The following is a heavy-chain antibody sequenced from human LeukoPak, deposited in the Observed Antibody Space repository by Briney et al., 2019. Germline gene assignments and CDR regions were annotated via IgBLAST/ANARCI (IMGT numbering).Heavy chain of an antibody. CDR1: GGSISSGGYS. V-gene: IGHV4-30-2*01. J-gene: IGHJ4*02. Sequence: SQTLSLTCAVSGGSISSGGYSWSWIRQPPGKGLEWIGYIYHSGSTYYNPSLKSRVTISVDRSKNQFSLKLSSVTAADTAVYYCARQVFLTGVFDYWGQGTLVTVSS. CDR3: ARQVFLTGVFDY. D-gene: IGHD7-27*01. CDR2: IYHSGST.